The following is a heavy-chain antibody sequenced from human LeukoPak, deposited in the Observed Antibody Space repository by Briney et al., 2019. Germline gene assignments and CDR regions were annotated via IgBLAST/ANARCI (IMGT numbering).Heavy chain of an antibody. Sequence: GGSLRLSCAASGFSFSNYGMHWVRQTPGKGLEWVSVIYSGGSTYYADSVKGRFTISRDNSKNTLYLQMNSLRAEDTAVYYCAREYCSSTSCYAGGNWFDPWGQGTLVTVSS. D-gene: IGHD2-2*01. CDR3: AREYCSSTSCYAGGNWFDP. CDR2: IYSGGST. J-gene: IGHJ5*02. CDR1: GFSFSNYG. V-gene: IGHV3-NL1*01.